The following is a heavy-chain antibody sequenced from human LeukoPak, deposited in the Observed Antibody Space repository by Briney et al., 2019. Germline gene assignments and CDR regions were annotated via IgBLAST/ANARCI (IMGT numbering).Heavy chain of an antibody. V-gene: IGHV3-7*01. CDR3: ARTGASSSWYHAGYFQH. D-gene: IGHD6-13*01. CDR1: GFTFSSYW. Sequence: PGGSLRLSCAASGFTFSSYWMSWVRQAPGKGLEWVANIKQDGSEKYYVDSVKGRFTISRDNAKNSLYLQMNSLRAEDTAVYYCARTGASSSWYHAGYFQHWGQGTLVTVSS. J-gene: IGHJ1*01. CDR2: IKQDGSEK.